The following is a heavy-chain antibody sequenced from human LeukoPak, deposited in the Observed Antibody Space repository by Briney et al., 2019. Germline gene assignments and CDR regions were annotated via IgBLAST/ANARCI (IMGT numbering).Heavy chain of an antibody. CDR1: GDTFTTYA. Sequence: ASVKVSCKASGDTFTTYAIHWVRQAPGQTPEWMGWINAGNGNTKYSQEFQGRVTITRDTSASTAYMELSSLRFEDMAVYYCARSRYYDLLTGWHSFDYWGQGTLVTVSS. D-gene: IGHD3-9*01. V-gene: IGHV1-3*03. CDR3: ARSRYYDLLTGWHSFDY. J-gene: IGHJ4*02. CDR2: INAGNGNT.